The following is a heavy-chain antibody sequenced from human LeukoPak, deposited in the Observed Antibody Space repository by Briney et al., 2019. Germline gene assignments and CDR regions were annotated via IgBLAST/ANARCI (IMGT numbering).Heavy chain of an antibody. CDR3: ARVGYTSGWYVDY. D-gene: IGHD6-19*01. Sequence: GGSLRLSCAASGFTFSSYWMTWVRQAPGKGLEWVANIRQDGSENYYVDSVKGRFTISRDNAKNSLYLQMNSLRAEDTAVYYCARVGYTSGWYVDYWGQGTLVTVSS. V-gene: IGHV3-7*01. CDR1: GFTFSSYW. J-gene: IGHJ4*02. CDR2: IRQDGSEN.